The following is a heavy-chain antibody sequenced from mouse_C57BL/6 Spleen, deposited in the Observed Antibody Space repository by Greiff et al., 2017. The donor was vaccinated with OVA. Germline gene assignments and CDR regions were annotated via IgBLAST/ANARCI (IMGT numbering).Heavy chain of an antibody. J-gene: IGHJ1*03. D-gene: IGHD1-1*01. CDR3: ARHNYGSSYWYFDV. CDR1: GFTFSSYG. CDR2: ISSGGSYT. V-gene: IGHV5-6*01. Sequence: EVKLMESGGDLVKPGGSLKLSCAASGFTFSSYGMSWVRQTPDKRLEWVATISSGGSYTYYPDSVKGRFTISRDKAKKTLYLQMNSLKSEDTAMYYCARHNYGSSYWYFDVWGTGTTVTVSS.